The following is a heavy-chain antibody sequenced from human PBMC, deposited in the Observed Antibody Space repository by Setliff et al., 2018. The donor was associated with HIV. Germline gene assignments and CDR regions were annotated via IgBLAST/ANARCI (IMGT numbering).Heavy chain of an antibody. CDR1: GGSISSYY. Sequence: SETLSLTCTVSGGSISSYYWSWIRQPPGKGLEWIGYIYISGSTNYDPSLKSRVTISADTSKNQFSLKLRSVTAADTAVYYCARGATTNFDYWGQGTLVTVSS. V-gene: IGHV4-4*09. CDR2: IYISGST. D-gene: IGHD1-1*01. CDR3: ARGATTNFDY. J-gene: IGHJ4*02.